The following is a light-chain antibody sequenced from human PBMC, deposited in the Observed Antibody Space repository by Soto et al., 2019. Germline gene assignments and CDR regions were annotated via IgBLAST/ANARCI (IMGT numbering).Light chain of an antibody. CDR3: QSYDNSLTDYYV. CDR1: SSNIASYS. V-gene: IGLV1-40*01. Sequence: QSVLTQPPSVSGTPGQRVTISCTGSSSNIASYSVPWYQQLPGGAPKLLIFDNTNRPSGVPDRFSGSKSGTSASLAITGLQAEDEADYYCQSYDNSLTDYYVFGTGTKLTVL. CDR2: DNT. J-gene: IGLJ1*01.